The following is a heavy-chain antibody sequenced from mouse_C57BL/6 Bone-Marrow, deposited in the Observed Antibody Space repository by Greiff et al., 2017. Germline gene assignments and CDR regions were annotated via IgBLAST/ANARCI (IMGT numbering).Heavy chain of an antibody. J-gene: IGHJ2*01. CDR3: ARGQGVAQATGDYFDY. D-gene: IGHD3-2*02. CDR2: IDPSDSYT. CDR1: GYTFTSYW. Sequence: QVQLQQPGAELVMPGASVKLSCKASGYTFTSYWMHWVKQRPGQGLEWIGEIDPSDSYTNYNQKFKGKSTLTVDKSSSTAYMQLNSLTAEDSAVYYCARGQGVAQATGDYFDYWGQGTTLTVSS. V-gene: IGHV1-69*01.